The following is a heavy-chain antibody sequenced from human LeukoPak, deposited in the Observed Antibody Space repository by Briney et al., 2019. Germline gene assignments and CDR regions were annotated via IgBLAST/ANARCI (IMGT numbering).Heavy chain of an antibody. V-gene: IGHV3-30*02. CDR1: GFTFSSYG. CDR3: AKVNDYGDYVSFDY. Sequence: GGSLRLSCAASGFTFSSYGMHWVRQAPGKGLEWVAFIRYDGSNKYYADSVKGRFTISRDNSKNTLYLQMNSLRAEDTAVYYCAKVNDYGDYVSFDYWGQGTLVTVSP. D-gene: IGHD4-17*01. J-gene: IGHJ4*02. CDR2: IRYDGSNK.